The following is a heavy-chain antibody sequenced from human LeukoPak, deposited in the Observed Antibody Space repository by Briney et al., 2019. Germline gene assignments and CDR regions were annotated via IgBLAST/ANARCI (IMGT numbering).Heavy chain of an antibody. CDR2: ISYDGSNK. CDR1: GFTFSSYG. D-gene: IGHD3-10*01. V-gene: IGHV3-30*18. CDR3: AKDTQITMVRGVIDYGGIFDF. J-gene: IGHJ4*02. Sequence: GGSLRLSCAASGFTFSSYGMHRVRQAPGKGLEWVAVISYDGSNKYYADSVKGRFTISRDNSKNTLYLQMNSLRAEDTAVYYCAKDTQITMVRGVIDYGGIFDFWGQGTLVTVYS.